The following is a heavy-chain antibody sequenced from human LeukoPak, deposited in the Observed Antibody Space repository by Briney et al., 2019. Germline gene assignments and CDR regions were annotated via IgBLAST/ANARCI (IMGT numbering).Heavy chain of an antibody. CDR1: GGSISSGDYY. J-gene: IGHJ5*02. V-gene: IGHV4-30-4*01. CDR2: MYYSGST. D-gene: IGHD3-22*01. CDR3: ARPYYYDSRIDP. Sequence: SQTLSLTCTVSGGSISSGDYYWSWIRQPPGKGLEWIANMYYSGSTYYNPSLKSRVTMSADTSKNQLSLKLSSVTAADTAVYYCARPYYYDSRIDPWGQGILVTVSS.